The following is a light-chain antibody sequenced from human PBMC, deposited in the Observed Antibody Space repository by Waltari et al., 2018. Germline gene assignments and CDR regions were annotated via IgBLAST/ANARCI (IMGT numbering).Light chain of an antibody. CDR3: QHYESLPVT. V-gene: IGKV3-20*01. CDR2: HAS. Sequence: EIVLTQSPGTLALSPGERATLSCRASQSRRIYLAWYQQKPGQAPRLLIYHASTRATGIPDRFSSSGSGTDFSLTISRLEPEDFAVYYCQHYESLPVTFGQGTKVEIK. J-gene: IGKJ1*01. CDR1: QSRRIY.